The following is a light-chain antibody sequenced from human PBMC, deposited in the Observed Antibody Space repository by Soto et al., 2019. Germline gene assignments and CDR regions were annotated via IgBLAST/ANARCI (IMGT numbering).Light chain of an antibody. CDR1: QSISSY. CDR2: AAS. CDR3: QQSYSTPPKT. J-gene: IGKJ1*01. V-gene: IGKV1-39*01. Sequence: DIQMTQSPSSLSASVGDRVTITCRASQSISSYLNWYQQKPGKAPKLLIYAASSLQSGVPSRFSGSGSGTDFTLTISSLQPEDFATYYCQQSYSTPPKTCGQGTKVEIK.